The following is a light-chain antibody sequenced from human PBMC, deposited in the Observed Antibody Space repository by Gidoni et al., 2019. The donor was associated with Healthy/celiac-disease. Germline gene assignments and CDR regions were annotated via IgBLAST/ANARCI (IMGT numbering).Light chain of an antibody. CDR2: RNN. CDR3: AAWDDSLSGL. V-gene: IGLV1-47*01. J-gene: IGLJ3*02. CDR1: SPNIGSNY. Sequence: QSVLTQPPSASGTPGQRVTIPCSGSSPNIGSNYVYWYQQFPGTAPKLLIYRNNQRPSGVPDRFSGSKSGTSASLAISGLRSEDEADYYCAAWDDSLSGLFGGGTKLTVL.